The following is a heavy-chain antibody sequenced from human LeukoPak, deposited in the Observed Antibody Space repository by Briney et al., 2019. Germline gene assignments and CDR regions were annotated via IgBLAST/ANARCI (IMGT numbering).Heavy chain of an antibody. D-gene: IGHD3-10*01. Sequence: GGSLRLSCAASGFTFSSYEMSWVRQAPGKGLEWVSVIYSGGSTYYADSVKGRFTISRDNSKNTLYLQMNSLRAEDTAVYYCARGGSGSYFDYWGQGTLVTVSS. CDR1: GFTFSSYE. J-gene: IGHJ4*02. CDR3: ARGGSGSYFDY. V-gene: IGHV3-66*01. CDR2: IYSGGST.